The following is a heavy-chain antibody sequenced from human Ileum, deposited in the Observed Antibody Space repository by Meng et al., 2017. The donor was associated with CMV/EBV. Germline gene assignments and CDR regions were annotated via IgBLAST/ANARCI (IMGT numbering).Heavy chain of an antibody. Sequence: YTFTGYYMHWVRQAPGQGLEWMGWINPNSGGTNYAQKFQGRVTMTRDTSISTAYMELSRLRSDDTAVYYCARDWFRLSHPTWIQLRWGQGTLVTVSS. V-gene: IGHV1-2*02. CDR2: INPNSGGT. CDR3: ARDWFRLSHPTWIQLR. D-gene: IGHD5-18*01. CDR1: YTFTGYY. J-gene: IGHJ4*02.